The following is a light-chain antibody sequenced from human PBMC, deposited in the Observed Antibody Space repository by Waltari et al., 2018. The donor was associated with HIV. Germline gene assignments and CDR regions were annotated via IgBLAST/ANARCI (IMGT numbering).Light chain of an antibody. CDR2: AAS. J-gene: IGKJ5*01. V-gene: IGKV3-20*01. CDR3: HEYGSSPPRT. CDR1: QIVSSNS. Sequence: EIVLTQSPGTLSLSPGERATLSCRSSQIVSSNSLAWYQQRGGQAPRLLIYAASSRATGIPDRFSGSGSETDFTLTISRLEPEDFAVYYCHEYGSSPPRTFGQGTRLEIK.